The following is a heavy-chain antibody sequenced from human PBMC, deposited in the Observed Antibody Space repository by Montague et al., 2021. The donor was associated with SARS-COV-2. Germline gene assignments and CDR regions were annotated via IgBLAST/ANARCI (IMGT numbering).Heavy chain of an antibody. Sequence: SLRLSCAASGFAFSIYEMNWARQAPGKGLEWISYISGSGSAVHYADSVKDRFRISRDNAAKSLVLQMNNLRVEDTAIYYCAKDSHTSSAFYWFDTWGLGTLVTVSS. J-gene: IGHJ5*02. V-gene: IGHV3-48*03. CDR2: ISGSGSAV. CDR1: GFAFSIYE. CDR3: AKDSHTSSAFYWFDT. D-gene: IGHD3-22*01.